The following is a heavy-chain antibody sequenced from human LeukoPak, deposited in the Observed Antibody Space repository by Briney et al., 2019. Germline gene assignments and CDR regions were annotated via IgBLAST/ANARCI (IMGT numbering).Heavy chain of an antibody. J-gene: IGHJ1*01. V-gene: IGHV1-8*01. Sequence: ASVKVSCKASGYTFTSYDINWVRQATGQGLEWMGWMNPNSGNTGYAQKFQGRVTMTRNTSISTAYMELSSLRSEDTAVYYCASNDNSRRYFQYWGQGTLVTVSS. CDR3: ASNDNSRRYFQY. D-gene: IGHD1-26*01. CDR1: GYTFTSYD. CDR2: MNPNSGNT.